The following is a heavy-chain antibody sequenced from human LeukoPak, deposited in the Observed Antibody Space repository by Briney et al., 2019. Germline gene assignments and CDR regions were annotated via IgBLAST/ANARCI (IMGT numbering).Heavy chain of an antibody. D-gene: IGHD1-26*01. Sequence: GVSLRLSCAASGFTVSSDFMSWVRQAPGKGLEWVSIMFAAGNTYYADSVEGRFTISRDTSKNMLYLQMNSLTAEDTAIYYCTRNGPGRYYFDSWGQGTLVSV. J-gene: IGHJ4*02. CDR3: TRNGPGRYYFDS. CDR1: GFTVSSDF. V-gene: IGHV3-53*01. CDR2: MFAAGNT.